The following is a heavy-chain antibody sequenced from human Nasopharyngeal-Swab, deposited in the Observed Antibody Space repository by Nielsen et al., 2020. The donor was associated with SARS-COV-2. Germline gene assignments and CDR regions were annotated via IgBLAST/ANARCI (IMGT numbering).Heavy chain of an antibody. V-gene: IGHV1-24*01. Sequence: WVRQAPGQGLEWMGGFDPEDGETIYAQKFQGRVTMTEDTSTDTAYMELSSLRSEDTAVYYCATTGYHHYYYYMDVWGKGTTVTAP. CDR2: FDPEDGET. D-gene: IGHD5-12*01. J-gene: IGHJ6*03. CDR3: ATTGYHHYYYYMDV.